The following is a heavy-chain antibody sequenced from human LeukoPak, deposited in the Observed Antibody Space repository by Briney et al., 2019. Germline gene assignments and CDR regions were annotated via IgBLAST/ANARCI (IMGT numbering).Heavy chain of an antibody. J-gene: IGHJ5*02. CDR3: ARVDGWFGGFDP. CDR2: ISYDGSNK. D-gene: IGHD3-10*01. Sequence: GGSLRLSCAASGFTFGSYAMHWVRQAPGKGLEWVAVISYDGSNKYYADSVKGRFTISRDNSKNTLYLQMNSLRAEDTAVYYCARVDGWFGGFDPWGQGTLVTVSS. CDR1: GFTFGSYA. V-gene: IGHV3-30-3*01.